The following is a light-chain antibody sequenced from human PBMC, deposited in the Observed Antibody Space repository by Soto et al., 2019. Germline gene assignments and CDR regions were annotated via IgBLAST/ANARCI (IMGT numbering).Light chain of an antibody. J-gene: IGKJ4*01. CDR3: QQYNNWPALT. CDR1: QSVSSN. V-gene: IGKV3-15*01. CDR2: GAS. Sequence: EIVMTQSPATLSVSPGERATLSCRASQSVSSNLAWYQQKLGQAPRLLIYGASTRATGIPARFSGSGSGTVFPITISSLQSEDFAVYYCQQYNNWPALTFGGGTKVEIK.